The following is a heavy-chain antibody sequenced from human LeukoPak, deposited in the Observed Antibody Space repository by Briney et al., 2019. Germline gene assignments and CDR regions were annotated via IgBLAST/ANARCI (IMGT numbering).Heavy chain of an antibody. Sequence: PSQTLSLTCAVSGGSISSGGYSWSWIRQPPGKGLEWIGYIYYSGSTYYNPSLKSRVTISVDTSKNQFSLKLSSVTAADTAVYYCARLPTVTFFDYWGQGTLVTVSS. CDR3: ARLPTVTFFDY. D-gene: IGHD4-17*01. CDR1: GGSISSGGYS. CDR2: IYYSGST. V-gene: IGHV4-30-2*03. J-gene: IGHJ4*02.